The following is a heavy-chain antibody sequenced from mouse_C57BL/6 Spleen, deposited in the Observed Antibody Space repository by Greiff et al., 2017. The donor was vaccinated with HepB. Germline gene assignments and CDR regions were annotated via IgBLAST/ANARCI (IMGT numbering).Heavy chain of an antibody. V-gene: IGHV1-59*01. J-gene: IGHJ4*01. CDR3: ARTPIFYAMDY. CDR1: GYTFTSYW. CDR2: IDPSDSYT. Sequence: QVQLQQPGAELVRPGTSVKLSGKASGYTFTSYWMHWVKQRPGQGLEWIGVIDPSDSYTNYNQKFKGKATLTVDTSSSTAYMQLSSLTSEDSAVYYCARTPIFYAMDYWGQGTSVTVSS.